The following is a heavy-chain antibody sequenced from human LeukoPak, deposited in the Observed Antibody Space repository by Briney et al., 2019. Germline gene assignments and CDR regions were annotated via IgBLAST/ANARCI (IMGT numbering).Heavy chain of an antibody. CDR3: ARDNYYDSSGHYNGNWFDP. J-gene: IGHJ5*02. CDR1: GFTFSSYW. V-gene: IGHV3-7*01. Sequence: PGGSLRLSCAASGFTFSSYWMSWVRQAPGKGLGWVANIKQDGSDKYYVDSVKGRFTISRDNAKNSLYLQMNSLRAEDTAVYYCARDNYYDSSGHYNGNWFDPWGQGTLVTVSS. D-gene: IGHD3-22*01. CDR2: IKQDGSDK.